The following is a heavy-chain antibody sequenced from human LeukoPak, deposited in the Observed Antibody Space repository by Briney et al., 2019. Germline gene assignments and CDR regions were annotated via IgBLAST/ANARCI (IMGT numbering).Heavy chain of an antibody. V-gene: IGHV4-59*01. D-gene: IGHD5-18*01. CDR1: GGSISSYY. CDR3: ARGNTAMVPGYYYYGMDV. CDR2: IYYSGST. J-gene: IGHJ6*02. Sequence: KPSETLCLTCAGSGGSISSYYWSWIRQPPGKGLEWVGYIYYSGSTNYNPSLKSRVTISVDTSKNQFSLTLSSVTAAATAVYYCARGNTAMVPGYYYYGMDVWGQGTTVTVSS.